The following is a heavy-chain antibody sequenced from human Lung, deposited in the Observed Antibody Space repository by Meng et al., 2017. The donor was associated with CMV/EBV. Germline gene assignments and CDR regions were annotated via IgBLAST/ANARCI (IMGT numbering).Heavy chain of an antibody. V-gene: IGHV4-59*01. D-gene: IGHD6-13*01. Sequence: SETXSLXCTVSGDSMNNYYWNWIRQPPGKGLEWIGYMYYSGSTNYNPSLKSRVTISVDTSKNQFSLILSSVTAADTAVYYCARGGRGAAAGQDYWGQGTLVTVDS. CDR1: GDSMNNYY. J-gene: IGHJ4*02. CDR2: MYYSGST. CDR3: ARGGRGAAAGQDY.